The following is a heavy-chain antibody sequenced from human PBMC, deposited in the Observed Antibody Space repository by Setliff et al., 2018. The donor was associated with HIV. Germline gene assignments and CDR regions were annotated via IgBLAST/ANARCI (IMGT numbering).Heavy chain of an antibody. V-gene: IGHV1-2*02. Sequence: ASVKVSCKASGYSFTDHYMHWVRQAPGQGPEWMGWINPRSGGTNYAQKFQGTVTMTRDTSINTAYMEMSRLGSDDTAVYYFARVPSRYCSPTTCPFFFDYWGQGTLVTVSS. D-gene: IGHD2-15*01. CDR2: INPRSGGT. CDR1: GYSFTDHY. J-gene: IGHJ4*02. CDR3: ARVPSRYCSPTTCPFFFDY.